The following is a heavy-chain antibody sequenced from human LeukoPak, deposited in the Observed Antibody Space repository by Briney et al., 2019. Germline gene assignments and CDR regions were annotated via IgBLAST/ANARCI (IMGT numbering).Heavy chain of an antibody. Sequence: GGSLRLSCAASGFTFSSYSRNWVRQAPGKGLEWVSYISSSSSTIYYADSVKGRFTISRDNAKNSLYLQMNSLRAEDTAVYYCARGWEDTAMGPIDYWGQGTLVTVSS. CDR2: ISSSSSTI. J-gene: IGHJ4*02. V-gene: IGHV3-48*01. D-gene: IGHD5-18*01. CDR3: ARGWEDTAMGPIDY. CDR1: GFTFSSYS.